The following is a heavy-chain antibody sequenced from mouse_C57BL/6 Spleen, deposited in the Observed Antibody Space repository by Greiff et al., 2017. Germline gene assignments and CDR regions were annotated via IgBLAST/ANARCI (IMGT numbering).Heavy chain of an antibody. CDR2: IDPSDSET. Sequence: QVQLKQPGAELVRPGSSVKLSCKASGYTFTSYWMHWVKQRPIQGLEWIGNIDPSDSETHYNQKFKDKATLTVDKSSSTAYMQLSSLTSEDSAVYYCPRYYYDSSYAMDYWGQGTSVTVSS. V-gene: IGHV1-52*01. D-gene: IGHD1-1*01. CDR3: PRYYYDSSYAMDY. J-gene: IGHJ4*01. CDR1: GYTFTSYW.